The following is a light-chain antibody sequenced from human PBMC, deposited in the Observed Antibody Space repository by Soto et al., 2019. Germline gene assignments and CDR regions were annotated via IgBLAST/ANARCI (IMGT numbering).Light chain of an antibody. CDR1: SSNIGAGYD. CDR2: GNS. CDR3: QSYDSSLSGSYV. J-gene: IGLJ1*01. Sequence: VLTQPPSVSWAPGQRVTISCTGSSSNIGAGYDVHWYQQLPGTAPKLLIYGNSNRPSGVPDRFSGSKSGTSASLAITGLQAEDEADYYCQSYDSSLSGSYVFGTGTKVTVL. V-gene: IGLV1-40*01.